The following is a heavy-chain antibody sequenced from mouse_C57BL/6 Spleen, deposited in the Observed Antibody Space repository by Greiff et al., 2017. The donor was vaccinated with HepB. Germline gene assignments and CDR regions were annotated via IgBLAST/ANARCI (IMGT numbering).Heavy chain of an antibody. CDR2: INPSSGYT. CDR1: GYTFTSYT. Sequence: QVQLKQSGAELARPGASVKMSCKASGYTFTSYTMHWVKQRPGQGLEWIGYINPSSGYTKYNQKFKDKATLTADTSSSTAYMQLSSLTSEDSAVYYCARSGNYVNYAMDYWGQGTSVTVSS. CDR3: ARSGNYVNYAMDY. D-gene: IGHD2-1*01. J-gene: IGHJ4*01. V-gene: IGHV1-4*01.